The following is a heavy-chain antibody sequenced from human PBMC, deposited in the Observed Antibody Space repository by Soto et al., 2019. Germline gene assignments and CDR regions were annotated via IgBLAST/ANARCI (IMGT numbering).Heavy chain of an antibody. CDR3: AGGNFRY. CDR2: MNPNSGNT. V-gene: IGHV1-8*02. Sequence: ASVKVSCKASGDNFNTFDIYWVRQATGHGLEWMGWMNPNSGNTGYAQELRGRVTMTRNTSNTTAYMELTSLTPDDTGVYYCAGGNFRYWGQGTLVTVSS. J-gene: IGHJ4*02. CDR1: GDNFNTFD.